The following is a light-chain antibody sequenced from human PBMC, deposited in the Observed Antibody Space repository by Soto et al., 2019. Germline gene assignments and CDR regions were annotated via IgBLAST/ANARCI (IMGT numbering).Light chain of an antibody. J-gene: IGKJ1*01. Sequence: AIRMTQSPSSLSASTGDRVTITCRASQGISSYLAWYQQKPGKAPKLLIYAASTLQSGVPSRFSGSGSGTDFTLTISCLQSEDFATYYCQQYYSYPRTFRQGTKMEIK. CDR3: QQYYSYPRT. CDR1: QGISSY. V-gene: IGKV1-8*01. CDR2: AAS.